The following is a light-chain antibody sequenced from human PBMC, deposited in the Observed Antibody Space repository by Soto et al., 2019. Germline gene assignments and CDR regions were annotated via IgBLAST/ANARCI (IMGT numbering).Light chain of an antibody. CDR3: CSHAGSSVV. V-gene: IGLV2-11*01. CDR2: DVS. J-gene: IGLJ1*01. Sequence: QSALTQPRSVSGSPGQSGTISCTGTSSDVGGYNHVSWYQQHPGKAPKLIIYDVSTRPSGVPDRFSGSKSGNTASLTISGLQAEDEADYYCCSHAGSSVVFGTGTKVTVL. CDR1: SSDVGGYNH.